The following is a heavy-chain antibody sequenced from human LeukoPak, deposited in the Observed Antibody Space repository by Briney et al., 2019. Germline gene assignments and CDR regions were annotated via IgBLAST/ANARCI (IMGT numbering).Heavy chain of an antibody. CDR2: FSYTGST. CDR1: GGSISRGEYY. V-gene: IGHV4-30-4*01. J-gene: IGHJ4*02. CDR3: ARALNENSYAFDS. Sequence: SETLSLTCTVSGGSISRGEYYWRWIRQPPGKGLEWIGYFSYTGSTYYNPSLKSRVSISVDTSKNQFSLRLMSVTAADTAVYHCARALNENSYAFDSWGQGTLVTVSS. D-gene: IGHD5-18*01.